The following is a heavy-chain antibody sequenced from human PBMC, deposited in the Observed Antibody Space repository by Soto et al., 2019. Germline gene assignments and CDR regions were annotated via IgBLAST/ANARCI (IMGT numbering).Heavy chain of an antibody. CDR2: FYPGDSDT. D-gene: IGHD1-26*01. CDR3: ARGSGSYAAGFDY. V-gene: IGHV5-51*01. Sequence: PGESLKISCNASGYSFTIYWVAWVRQMPGKGLEWMGVFYPGDSDTRYSPSFQGQVTISGDKSISTAYLQWSGLQASDTAIYYCARGSGSYAAGFDYWGPGTLVTVSS. CDR1: GYSFTIYW. J-gene: IGHJ4*02.